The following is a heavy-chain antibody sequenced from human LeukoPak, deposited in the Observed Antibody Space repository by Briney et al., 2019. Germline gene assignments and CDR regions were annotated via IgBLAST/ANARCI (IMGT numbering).Heavy chain of an antibody. CDR2: FSVSDGRT. CDR3: AKQHAATGGYFDY. J-gene: IGHJ4*02. Sequence: PGGSLRLSCAASGFTFINYAMSWVRQAPGKGLEYISTFSVSDGRTYYADSVKGRFTISRDNSKYTLYLQMNSLRAEDTAAYYCAKQHAATGGYFDYWGQGTLVTVSS. V-gene: IGHV3-23*01. D-gene: IGHD3-10*01. CDR1: GFTFINYA.